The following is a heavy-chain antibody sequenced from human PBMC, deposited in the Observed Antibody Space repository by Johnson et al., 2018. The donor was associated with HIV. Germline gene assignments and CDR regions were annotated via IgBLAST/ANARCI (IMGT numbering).Heavy chain of an antibody. V-gene: IGHV3-66*01. CDR1: GITVGTNY. CDR3: AKDDSPSGAFDI. Sequence: VQLVESGGGVVQPGRSLRLSCAASGITVGTNYMSWVRQAPGKGLEWVSVIYSGGSTYYADSVKGRFTISRDNSKSTLYLQMNSLRAEDTAVYYCAKDDSPSGAFDIWGQGTMVIVSS. D-gene: IGHD3-10*01. CDR2: IYSGGST. J-gene: IGHJ3*02.